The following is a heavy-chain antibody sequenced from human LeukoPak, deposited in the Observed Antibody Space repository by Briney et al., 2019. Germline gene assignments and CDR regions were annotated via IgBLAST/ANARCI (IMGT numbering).Heavy chain of an antibody. Sequence: TSVKVSCKSTGYTFTGYYIHWVRQPPGQGLEWMGWINPNSGGTKYGQKFQGRVTMTRDTSISTAYMELSSLRADDSAVDYWAREPIVAAVDFDYWGQGTLVTVSS. D-gene: IGHD6-13*01. CDR2: INPNSGGT. CDR1: GYTFTGYY. V-gene: IGHV1-2*02. CDR3: AREPIVAAVDFDY. J-gene: IGHJ4*02.